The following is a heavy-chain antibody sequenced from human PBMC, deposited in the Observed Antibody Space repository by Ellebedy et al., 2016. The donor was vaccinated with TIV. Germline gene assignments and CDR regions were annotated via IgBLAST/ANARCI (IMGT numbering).Heavy chain of an antibody. CDR1: GFTFSSYW. V-gene: IGHV3-7*01. CDR3: AVGFSSGY. CDR2: IKEDGSEK. D-gene: IGHD6-19*01. Sequence: PGGSLRLSCAASGFTFSSYWMSWVRQAPGKGLEWVANIKEDGSEKNYVDSVKGRFTISRDNAKNSLYLQMNSLRDEDTAVYYCAVGFSSGYWGQGTLVTVSS. J-gene: IGHJ4*02.